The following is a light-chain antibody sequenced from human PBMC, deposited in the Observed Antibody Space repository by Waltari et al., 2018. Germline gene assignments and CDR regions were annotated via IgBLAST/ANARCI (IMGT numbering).Light chain of an antibody. CDR1: SSDDGGYNS. J-gene: IGLJ2*01. CDR2: DVS. Sequence: SALTQPASVSGSPGPSITISCTGTSSDDGGYNSASWYQDHPGQAPNVIIYDVSDPPSWISERFSGSKSVNTASLTISGLQAEDEADYYCSSQSSDNVVLFGGGTKLTVL. CDR3: SSQSSDNVVL. V-gene: IGLV2-14*03.